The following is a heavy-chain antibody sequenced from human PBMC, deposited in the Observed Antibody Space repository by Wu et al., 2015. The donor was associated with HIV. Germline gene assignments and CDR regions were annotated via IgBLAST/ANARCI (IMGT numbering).Heavy chain of an antibody. CDR3: ARDEDIVVVPAAALDY. Sequence: QVQLVQSGAEVKKPGASVKVSCKASGYTFTGYYMHWVRQAPGQGLEWMGWINPNSGGTNYAQKFQGRVTMTRDTSISTAYMELSRLRSDDTAVYYCARDEDIVVVPAAALDYWGQGTLVHRLL. J-gene: IGHJ4*02. CDR2: INPNSGGT. CDR1: GYTFTGYY. V-gene: IGHV1-2*02. D-gene: IGHD2-2*01.